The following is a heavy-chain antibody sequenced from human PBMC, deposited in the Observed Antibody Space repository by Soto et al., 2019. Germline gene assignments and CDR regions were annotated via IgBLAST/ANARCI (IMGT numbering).Heavy chain of an antibody. CDR1: GFTFSSYW. CDR3: ARRGSGVTRGLHY. V-gene: IGHV3-74*01. J-gene: IGHJ4*02. Sequence: EVQLVESGGGLVQPGGSLRLSCAASGFTFSSYWMHWVRQAPGKGLVWISRINTDWSSTSYVDSVQGRFTISRDNGKNTLFLQMNSLRGEDTAVYYCARRGSGVTRGLHYWGQGTLVTVSS. D-gene: IGHD2-15*01. CDR2: INTDWSST.